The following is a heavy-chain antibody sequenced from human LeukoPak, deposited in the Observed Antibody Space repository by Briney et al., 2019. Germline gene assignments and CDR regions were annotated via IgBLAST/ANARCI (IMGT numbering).Heavy chain of an antibody. CDR1: GYTFTGYY. Sequence: ASVKVSCKASGYTFTGYYMHWVRQAPGQGLEWMGWINPNSGGTNYAQKFQGRVTMTRDTSISTAYMELSRLRSDDTAVYYCARESSDYDILTGYLYYYYMDVWGKGTTVTISS. D-gene: IGHD3-9*01. J-gene: IGHJ6*03. V-gene: IGHV1-2*02. CDR2: INPNSGGT. CDR3: ARESSDYDILTGYLYYYYMDV.